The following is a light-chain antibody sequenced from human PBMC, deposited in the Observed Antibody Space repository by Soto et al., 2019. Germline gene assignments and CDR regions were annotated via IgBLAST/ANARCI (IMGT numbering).Light chain of an antibody. V-gene: IGLV2-14*01. CDR1: SSDVRGYHY. CDR3: RSYTSSSTPLWV. Sequence: QSVLTHPASVSGSPGQSVTISCTGTSSDVRGYHYVSWYQQHPGNAPKRMICDVSNRPSGVSNRFSGSKSGNTASLTISGLQAEDEADYYCRSYTSSSTPLWVFGIGTKVTVL. J-gene: IGLJ1*01. CDR2: DVS.